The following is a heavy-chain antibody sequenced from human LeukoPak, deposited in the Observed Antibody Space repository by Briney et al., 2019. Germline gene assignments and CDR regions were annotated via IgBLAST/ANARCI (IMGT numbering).Heavy chain of an antibody. V-gene: IGHV4-34*01. CDR2: INHSGST. D-gene: IGHD6-19*01. CDR3: ARYSGWYRYYFDY. Sequence: PSETLSLTCAVYGGSFSGYYWSWIRQPPGKGLEWIGEINHSGSTNYNPSLKSRVTISVDTSKNQFSLTLSSVTAADTAVYYCARYSGWYRYYFDYWGQGTLVTVSS. J-gene: IGHJ4*02. CDR1: GGSFSGYY.